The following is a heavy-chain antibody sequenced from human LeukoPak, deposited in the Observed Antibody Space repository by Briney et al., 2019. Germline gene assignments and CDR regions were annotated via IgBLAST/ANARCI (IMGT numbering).Heavy chain of an antibody. CDR2: IYYSGST. D-gene: IGHD4-11*01. Sequence: PSETLSLTCTVSGGSISSSSYYWGWIRQPPGKGLEWIGSIYYSGSTYYNPSLKSRVTISVDTSKNQFSLKLSSVTAADTAVYYCARDLFAYSNWFDTWGQGTLVTVSS. J-gene: IGHJ5*02. CDR3: ARDLFAYSNWFDT. V-gene: IGHV4-39*02. CDR1: GGSISSSSYY.